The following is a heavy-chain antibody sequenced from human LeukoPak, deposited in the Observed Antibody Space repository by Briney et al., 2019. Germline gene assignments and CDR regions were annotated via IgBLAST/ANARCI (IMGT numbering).Heavy chain of an antibody. CDR2: ISWSGGSI. CDR1: GFTFSSYA. D-gene: IGHD5-12*01. CDR3: AKVAIVATIQLSGAYFDY. J-gene: IGHJ4*02. Sequence: GGSLRLSCAASGFTFSSYAMSWVRQAPGKGLEWVSGISWSGGSIGYADSVQGRFTISRDNAKNSLYLQINSLRTEGTALYYCAKVAIVATIQLSGAYFDYWGQGTLVTVSS. V-gene: IGHV3-9*01.